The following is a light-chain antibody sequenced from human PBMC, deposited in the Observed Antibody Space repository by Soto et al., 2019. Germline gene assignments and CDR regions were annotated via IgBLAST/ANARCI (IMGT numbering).Light chain of an antibody. CDR2: WAS. CDR3: QQYYTTPRT. J-gene: IGKJ1*01. Sequence: DIVMTQSPDSLAVSLGERATINCKSSQSVLHSSNNKNYLAWYQQKPGQPPKLLIYWASTRESGVPDRFSGSGSGPDFTLTISSLQAEDVAVYYCQQYYTTPRTFGQGTKVEIK. V-gene: IGKV4-1*01. CDR1: QSVLHSSNNKNY.